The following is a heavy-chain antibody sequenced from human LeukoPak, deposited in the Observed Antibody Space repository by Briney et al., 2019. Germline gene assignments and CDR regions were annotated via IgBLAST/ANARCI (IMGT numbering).Heavy chain of an antibody. D-gene: IGHD3-10*01. J-gene: IGHJ4*02. Sequence: ALVKVSCKASGYTFTSYGISWVRQAPGQGLEWMGWISAYNGNTNYAQKLQGRVTMTTDTSTSTAYMELRSLRSDDTAVYYCARESNSMVRGVIGYWGQGTLVTVSS. V-gene: IGHV1-18*01. CDR2: ISAYNGNT. CDR1: GYTFTSYG. CDR3: ARESNSMVRGVIGY.